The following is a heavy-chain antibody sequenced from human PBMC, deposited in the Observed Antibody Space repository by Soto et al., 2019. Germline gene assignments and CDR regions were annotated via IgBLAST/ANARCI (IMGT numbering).Heavy chain of an antibody. D-gene: IGHD2-2*01. CDR1: GGTFSSYA. CDR2: IIPIFGTA. CDR3: ARAGVVPAAILSSYYYYGMDV. V-gene: IGHV1-69*13. Sequence: GASVKVSCKASGGTFSSYASSWVRQAPGQGLEWMRGIIPIFGTANYAQKFQGRVTITADESTSTAYMELSSLRSEDTAVYYCARAGVVPAAILSSYYYYGMDVWGQGTTVTVSS. J-gene: IGHJ6*02.